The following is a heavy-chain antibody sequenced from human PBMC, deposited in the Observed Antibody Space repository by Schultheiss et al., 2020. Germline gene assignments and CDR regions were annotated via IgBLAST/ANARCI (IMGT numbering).Heavy chain of an antibody. D-gene: IGHD6-13*01. Sequence: GESLKIPCAASGFTFSSYGMHWVRQAPGKGLEWVAVISYDGSNKYYADSVKGRFTISRDNSKNTLYLQMNSLRAEDTAVYYCASEDRSGSSWTFYYYYYGMDVWGQGTTVTVSS. CDR3: ASEDRSGSSWTFYYYYYGMDV. CDR2: ISYDGSNK. CDR1: GFTFSSYG. V-gene: IGHV3-30*03. J-gene: IGHJ6*02.